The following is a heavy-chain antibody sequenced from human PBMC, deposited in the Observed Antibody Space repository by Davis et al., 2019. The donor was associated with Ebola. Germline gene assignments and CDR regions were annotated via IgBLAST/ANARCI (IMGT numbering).Heavy chain of an antibody. CDR3: AKGEYQLLSDIDF. CDR1: GFSFSFYW. Sequence: GESLKISCAASGFSFSFYWMSWVRQSPGKGLEWVSHIDTDGYSTEYADSVKGRFTISRDNSKNTLYLQMNSLRAEDTAIYYCAKGEYQLLSDIDFWGQGTLVTVSS. V-gene: IGHV3-74*03. D-gene: IGHD2-2*01. J-gene: IGHJ4*02. CDR2: IDTDGYST.